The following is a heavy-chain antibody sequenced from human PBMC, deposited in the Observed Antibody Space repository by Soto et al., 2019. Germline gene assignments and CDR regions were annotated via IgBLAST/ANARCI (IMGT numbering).Heavy chain of an antibody. CDR3: AVRYADY. Sequence: EVQLVESGGGLVQPGGSLRLSCAASGFSFSTYWMTRVRQAPGKGLEWVANIKPDGSQKYYVDSVKGRFTISRDNAKRSVYLQMDSLRVEDTALYFCAVRYADYWGQGALVTVSS. V-gene: IGHV3-7*01. J-gene: IGHJ4*02. CDR2: IKPDGSQK. D-gene: IGHD2-2*01. CDR1: GFSFSTYW.